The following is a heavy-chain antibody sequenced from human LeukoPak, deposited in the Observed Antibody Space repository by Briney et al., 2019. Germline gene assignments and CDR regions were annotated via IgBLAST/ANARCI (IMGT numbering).Heavy chain of an antibody. J-gene: IGHJ4*02. CDR3: TTDARYFFDF. Sequence: GGSLRLSCAASGFTFTNAWMSWVRQVPGKGLEWVGRIKSNTDGGTTDYAAPVQGRFTISRNDSEKTVFLQMNSLKTGDTAVYYCTTDARYFFDFWGQGTLVTVSS. CDR2: IKSNTDGGTT. V-gene: IGHV3-15*01. CDR1: GFTFTNAW. D-gene: IGHD1-14*01.